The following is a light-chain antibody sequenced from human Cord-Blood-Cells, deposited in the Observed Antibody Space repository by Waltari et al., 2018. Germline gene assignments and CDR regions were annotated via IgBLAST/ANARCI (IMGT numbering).Light chain of an antibody. V-gene: IGKV1-33*01. CDR3: QQYDNLPPKS. Sequence: DIQMTQSPSSLSASVGERDTLTCKASQDISNYLNWYQQKPGKAPKLLIYDASNLETGVPSRFSGSGSGTDFTFTISSLQPEDIATYYCQQYDNLPPKSFGQGTKLEIK. J-gene: IGKJ2*03. CDR1: QDISNY. CDR2: DAS.